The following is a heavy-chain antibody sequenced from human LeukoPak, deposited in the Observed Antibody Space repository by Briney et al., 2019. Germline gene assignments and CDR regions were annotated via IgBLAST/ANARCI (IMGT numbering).Heavy chain of an antibody. CDR2: INPSGGST. V-gene: IGHV1-46*01. CDR3: ARDKAGSMWELSLGLAFDI. D-gene: IGHD1-26*01. J-gene: IGHJ3*02. CDR1: GYTFTSYY. Sequence: ASVKVSCKASGYTFTSYYMHWVRQAPGQGLEWMGIINPSGGSTSYARKFQGRVTMARDMSTSTVYMELSSLRSEDTAVYYCARDKAGSMWELSLGLAFDIWGQGTMVTVSS.